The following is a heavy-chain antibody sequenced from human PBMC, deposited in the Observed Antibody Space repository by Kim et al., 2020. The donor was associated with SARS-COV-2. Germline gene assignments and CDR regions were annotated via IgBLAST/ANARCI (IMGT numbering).Heavy chain of an antibody. J-gene: IGHJ3*02. V-gene: IGHV3-48*04. Sequence: GGSLRLSCAASGFTFSSYSMNWVRQAPGKGLEWVSYISSSSSTIYYADSVKGRFTISRDNAKNSLYLQMNSLRAEDTAVYYCARDSLYCGSFGSYCGPRAFDIWGQGTMVTVSS. CDR1: GFTFSSYS. CDR3: ARDSLYCGSFGSYCGPRAFDI. CDR2: ISSSSSTI. D-gene: IGHD1-26*01.